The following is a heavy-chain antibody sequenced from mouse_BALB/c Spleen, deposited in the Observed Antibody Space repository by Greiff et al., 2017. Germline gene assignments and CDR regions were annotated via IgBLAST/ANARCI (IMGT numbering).Heavy chain of an antibody. J-gene: IGHJ4*01. V-gene: IGHV1-5*01. D-gene: IGHD2-4*01. Sequence: EVQLQQSGTVLARPGASVKMSCKASGYTFTSYWMHWVKQRPGQGLEWIGAIYPGNSDTSYNQKFKGKAKLTAVTSTSTAYMELSSLTNEDSAVYYCTGGIYYDYMDYWGQGTSVTVSS. CDR2: IYPGNSDT. CDR3: TGGIYYDYMDY. CDR1: GYTFTSYW.